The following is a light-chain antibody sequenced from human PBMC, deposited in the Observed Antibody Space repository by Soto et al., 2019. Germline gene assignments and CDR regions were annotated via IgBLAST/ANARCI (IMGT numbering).Light chain of an antibody. J-gene: IGLJ1*01. CDR1: SSDVGGYTY. CDR2: GVS. V-gene: IGLV2-14*01. Sequence: SALTQPASVSGSPGQSITISCAGTSSDVGGYTYVSWYQQHPGKAPKLLIFGVSDRPSGVSHRFSGSKSVNTASLTISGLQADDEADYHCSSYTSSNTFVFGTGTKVTVL. CDR3: SSYTSSNTFV.